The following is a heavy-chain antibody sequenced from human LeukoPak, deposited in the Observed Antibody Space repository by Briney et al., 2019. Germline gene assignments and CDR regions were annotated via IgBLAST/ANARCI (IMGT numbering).Heavy chain of an antibody. V-gene: IGHV3-9*01. CDR3: SKDAGYGDYSYYFDD. CDR2: ISWNSGSI. D-gene: IGHD4-17*01. CDR1: GFTFDVYA. J-gene: IGHJ4*02. Sequence: PGGSLRLSCAASGFTFDVYAMQWVPQARGRGLEWVSGISWNSGSIGYADSVKGRFTISRDNAKNSLYLEMNSLRAEDTALYYCSKDAGYGDYSYYFDDWGQGTLVTVSS.